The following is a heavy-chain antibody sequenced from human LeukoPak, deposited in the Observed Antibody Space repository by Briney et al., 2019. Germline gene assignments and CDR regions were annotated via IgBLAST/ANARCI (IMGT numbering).Heavy chain of an antibody. V-gene: IGHV3-23*01. D-gene: IGHD6-13*01. Sequence: GGSLRLSCAATGFTFTSYGMSWVRQAPGKGLEWVSGISSSGGSTFYADSVKGRFTISKDISENTLYLQMSSLRAEDTAIYYCAKRSAYSGSSPHFDYWGQGTLVTVSS. CDR2: ISSSGGST. CDR3: AKRSAYSGSSPHFDY. CDR1: GFTFTSYG. J-gene: IGHJ4*02.